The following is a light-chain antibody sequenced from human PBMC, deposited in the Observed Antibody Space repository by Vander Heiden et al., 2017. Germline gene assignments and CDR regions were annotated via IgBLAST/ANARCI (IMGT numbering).Light chain of an antibody. CDR2: AAS. CDR1: QGISSF. V-gene: IGKV1-9*01. Sequence: IQLTQSPSSLSASLGDRVTITCRASQGISSFLAWYQQKPGRAPQLLIYAASTLQSGVPSRFSGSGSGTDFTLTISSLQPEDFATYYCQQLDSYPITFGQGTRLEIK. CDR3: QQLDSYPIT. J-gene: IGKJ5*01.